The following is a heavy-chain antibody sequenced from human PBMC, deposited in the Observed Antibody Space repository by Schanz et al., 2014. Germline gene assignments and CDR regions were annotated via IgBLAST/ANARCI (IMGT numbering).Heavy chain of an antibody. Sequence: EVQLVESGGGLAQPGGSLRLSCAASGITFSGYSMNWVRQAPGKGLEWVSSISSSSSYISYADSVKGRFTISRDNAKNSLYLQMNSLRAEDTAVYYCAKDFFIGVARGVIISHDAIDIWGQGTKVTVSS. D-gene: IGHD3-10*01. CDR3: AKDFFIGVARGVIISHDAIDI. V-gene: IGHV3-21*04. J-gene: IGHJ3*02. CDR2: ISSSSSYI. CDR1: GITFSGYS.